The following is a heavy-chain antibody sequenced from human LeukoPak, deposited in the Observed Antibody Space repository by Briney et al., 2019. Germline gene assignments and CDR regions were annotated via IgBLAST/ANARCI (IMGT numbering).Heavy chain of an antibody. CDR3: ARHGMADGYYYYYYMDV. Sequence: SETLSLTCTVSGYSISSGYYWGWIRQPPGKGLEWIGSIYHSGSTYYNPSLKSRVTISVDTSKNQFSLKLSSVTAADTAVYYCARHGMADGYYYYYYMDVWGKGTTVTISS. CDR1: GYSISSGYY. CDR2: IYHSGST. D-gene: IGHD1-1*01. V-gene: IGHV4-38-2*02. J-gene: IGHJ6*03.